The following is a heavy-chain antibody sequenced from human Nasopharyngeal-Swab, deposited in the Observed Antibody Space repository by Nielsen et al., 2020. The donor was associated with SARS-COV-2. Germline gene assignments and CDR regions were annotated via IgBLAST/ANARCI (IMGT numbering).Heavy chain of an antibody. CDR3: ARDRIEITIFGVVYYGMDV. J-gene: IGHJ6*02. CDR2: IIPIFGTA. D-gene: IGHD3-3*01. V-gene: IGHV1-69*06. Sequence: SVKVSCKASGGTFSSYAISWVQQAPGQGLEWMGGIIPIFGTANYAQKFQGRVTITAGKSTSTAYMELSSLRSEDTAVYYCARDRIEITIFGVVYYGMDVWGQGTTVTVSS. CDR1: GGTFSSYA.